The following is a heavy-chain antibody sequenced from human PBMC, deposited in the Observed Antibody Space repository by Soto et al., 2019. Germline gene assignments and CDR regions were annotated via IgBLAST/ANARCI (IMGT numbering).Heavy chain of an antibody. D-gene: IGHD6-19*01. CDR3: ARVHVMVVAGSTFDY. Sequence: SETLSLTCTVSCYSISSGSYWAWIRQPPGKGPEWIASIYHGGTTFYNPSLKSRITISVDTSNNQFSLKLTSVTAADTAVYYCARVHVMVVAGSTFDYRGHGTLVTVSS. V-gene: IGHV4-38-2*02. CDR2: IYHGGTT. CDR1: CYSISSGSY. J-gene: IGHJ4*01.